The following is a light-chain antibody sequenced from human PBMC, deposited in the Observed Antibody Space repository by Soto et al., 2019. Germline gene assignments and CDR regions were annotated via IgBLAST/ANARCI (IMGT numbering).Light chain of an antibody. CDR3: QTWGSGSGV. CDR1: SGHSSHA. J-gene: IGLJ3*02. Sequence: QLVLTQSPSASASLGASVKLTCTLSSGHSSHAIAWHQLQPEKGPRYLMKLNNDGSHSKGDGIPDRFTGSSSGAERYLTISSLQSEDEADYYCQTWGSGSGVFGGGTQLTVL. V-gene: IGLV4-69*01. CDR2: LNNDGSH.